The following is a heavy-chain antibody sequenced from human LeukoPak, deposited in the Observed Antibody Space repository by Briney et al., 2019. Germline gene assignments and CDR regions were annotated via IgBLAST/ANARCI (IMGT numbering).Heavy chain of an antibody. CDR2: INSDGSTT. V-gene: IGHV3-74*01. CDR1: GFTFSSHW. D-gene: IGHD1-26*01. J-gene: IGHJ4*02. Sequence: GGSLRLSCAASGFTFSSHWMHWVRQAPGKGLVWVSRINSDGSTTNYADSVKGRFTISRDNAKNTLYLQMNSLRAEDTAVYYCARRSSGSPPYYFDYWGRGTLVTVSS. CDR3: ARRSSGSPPYYFDY.